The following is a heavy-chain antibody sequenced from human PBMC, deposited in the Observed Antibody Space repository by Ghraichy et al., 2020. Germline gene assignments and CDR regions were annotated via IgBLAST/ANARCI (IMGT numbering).Heavy chain of an antibody. D-gene: IGHD3-10*01. CDR3: ARVQEDATYYYGSGIFAVHL. Sequence: SETLSLTCAVSGGSISSSNWWSWVRQPPGKGLEWIGEIHHSGNTNYSPSLKSRVTISVDKSKNQFSLKVSSVTAADTAVYYCARVQEDATYYYGSGIFAVHLWGQGTQVTVSS. V-gene: IGHV4-4*02. CDR1: GGSISSSNW. J-gene: IGHJ5*02. CDR2: IHHSGNT.